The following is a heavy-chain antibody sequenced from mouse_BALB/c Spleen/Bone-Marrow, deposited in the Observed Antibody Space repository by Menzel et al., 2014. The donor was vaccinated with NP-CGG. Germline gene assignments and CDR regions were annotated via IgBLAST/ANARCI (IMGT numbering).Heavy chain of an antibody. Sequence: QVQLQQSGAELVRPGTSVKVSCKASGYAFTNYLIEGVKQRPGQGLEWIGVINPGSGGTNYNEKFKGKATLTADKSSSTAYMQLSSLTSDDSAVYFCARRELGEFDYWGQGTTLTVSS. D-gene: IGHD4-1*01. V-gene: IGHV1-54*01. CDR1: GYAFTNYL. J-gene: IGHJ2*01. CDR3: ARRELGEFDY. CDR2: INPGSGGT.